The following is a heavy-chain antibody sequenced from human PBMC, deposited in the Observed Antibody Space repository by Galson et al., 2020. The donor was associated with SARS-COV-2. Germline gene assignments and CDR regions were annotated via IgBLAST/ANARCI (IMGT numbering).Heavy chain of an antibody. J-gene: IGHJ4*02. D-gene: IGHD3-9*01. CDR3: ARHLYHYDILTGYYKGSYYFDY. V-gene: IGHV4-34*01. CDR1: GGSFSGYY. CDR2: INHSGST. Sequence: SETLSLTCAVYGGSFSGYYWSWIRQPPGKGLEWIGEINHSGSTNYNPSLKSRVTISVDTSKNQFSLKLSSVTAADTAVYYCARHLYHYDILTGYYKGSYYFDYWGQGTLVTVSS.